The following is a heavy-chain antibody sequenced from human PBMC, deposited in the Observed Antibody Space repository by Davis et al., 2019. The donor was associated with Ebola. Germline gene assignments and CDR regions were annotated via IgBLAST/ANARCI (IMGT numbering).Heavy chain of an antibody. Sequence: SETLSLTCSVSGGSISSSYWSWIRQPPGKGLEWIGYIYYSGSTNYNPSLKSRVTISIDTSKNQFSLKLSSVTAADTAVYYCARLYSGFVYYGMDVWGKGTTVTVSS. D-gene: IGHD5-12*01. CDR1: GGSISSSY. J-gene: IGHJ6*04. CDR3: ARLYSGFVYYGMDV. V-gene: IGHV4-59*01. CDR2: IYYSGST.